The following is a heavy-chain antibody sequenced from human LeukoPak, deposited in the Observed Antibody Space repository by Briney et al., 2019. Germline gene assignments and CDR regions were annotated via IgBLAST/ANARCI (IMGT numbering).Heavy chain of an antibody. J-gene: IGHJ5*02. D-gene: IGHD2-2*01. Sequence: ASVKASCKASGYTFAGHYMHWVRQAPGQGLDWVGRINPNWGGAHYAQKFQGRVTMTRETSINTAYMELSRLRSDDTAVYYCARDIVEVTAALFWFDLWGQGTLVTVSS. V-gene: IGHV1-2*06. CDR3: ARDIVEVTAALFWFDL. CDR2: INPNWGGA. CDR1: GYTFAGHY.